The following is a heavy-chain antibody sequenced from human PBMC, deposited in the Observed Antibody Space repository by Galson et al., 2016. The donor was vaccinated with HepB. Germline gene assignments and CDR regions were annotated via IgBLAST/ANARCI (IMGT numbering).Heavy chain of an antibody. CDR2: ISTYNGNT. D-gene: IGHD1-1*01. J-gene: IGHJ4*02. V-gene: IGHV1-18*01. CDR1: GYTFTNYG. Sequence: SVKVSCKASGYTFTNYGISWVRQAPGQGLEWMGWISTYNGNTNYAQKLQGRVTMTTDTSTSTAYMELRSLRSDDTTVYYCAKGVYNWNDEGVDFWGQGTLVTVSS. CDR3: AKGVYNWNDEGVDF.